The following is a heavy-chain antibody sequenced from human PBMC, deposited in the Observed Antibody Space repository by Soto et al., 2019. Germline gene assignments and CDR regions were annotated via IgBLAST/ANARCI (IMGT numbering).Heavy chain of an antibody. Sequence: ASVKVSCKTSGDSFNDYYIHWVRQAPGQGLEWMGWINPNGGVTKYAQKFRGRVTVTRDTSIRTVYMELSSLRSDDTAVYYCARESGGATATLDYYYFYMDVWGKGTMVT. J-gene: IGHJ6*03. D-gene: IGHD5-12*01. CDR1: GDSFNDYY. V-gene: IGHV1-2*02. CDR3: ARESGGATATLDYYYFYMDV. CDR2: INPNGGVT.